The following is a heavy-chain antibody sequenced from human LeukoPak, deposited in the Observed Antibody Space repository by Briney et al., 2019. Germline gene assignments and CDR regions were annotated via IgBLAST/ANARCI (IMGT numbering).Heavy chain of an antibody. J-gene: IGHJ3*02. D-gene: IGHD4-23*01. CDR2: INHSGST. CDR3: TRGGGGGDI. Sequence: SETLSLTCAVYGGSFSGYYWSWIRQPPGKGLEWIGEINHSGSTNYNPSLKSRVTISVDTSKNQFSLKLSSVTAADTAVYYCTRGGGGGDIWGQGTLVTVSS. CDR1: GGSFSGYY. V-gene: IGHV4-34*01.